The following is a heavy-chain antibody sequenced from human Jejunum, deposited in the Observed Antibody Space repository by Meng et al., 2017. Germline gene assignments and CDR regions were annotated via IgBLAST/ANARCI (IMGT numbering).Heavy chain of an antibody. CDR3: ARHGAAPYFND. CDR1: GGSISSSSW. V-gene: IGHV4-4*02. Sequence: HVELQEAGPGLVNPSGTLSLTCAVYGGSISSSSWWSWVRQPPGKGLEWIGEISLSGSPSYNPSLRTRVTISIDTSRNQFSLSLSSVAAADTAVYYCARHGAAPYFNDWGQGSLVTVSS. CDR2: ISLSGSP. J-gene: IGHJ4*02. D-gene: IGHD2-15*01.